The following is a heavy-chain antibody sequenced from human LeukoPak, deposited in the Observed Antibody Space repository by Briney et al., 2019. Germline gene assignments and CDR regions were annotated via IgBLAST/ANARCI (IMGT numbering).Heavy chain of an antibody. Sequence: KTSETLSLTCTVSGASLSSTTYYWGWLRQSPGKGLEGIGSMYYSGRSYYSESLKTRVTILVDTSRNQFSLKLTSVTAADTAVYYCATIAKDILTGPTPALPDNWGQGTVVIVSS. J-gene: IGHJ4*02. V-gene: IGHV4-39*01. CDR2: MYYSGRS. CDR1: GASLSSTTYY. CDR3: ATIAKDILTGPTPALPDN. D-gene: IGHD3-9*01.